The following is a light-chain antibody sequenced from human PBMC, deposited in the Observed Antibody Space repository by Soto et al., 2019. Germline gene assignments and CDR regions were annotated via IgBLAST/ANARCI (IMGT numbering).Light chain of an antibody. CDR3: CSYAGSLVV. Sequence: QSALTQPASVSGSPGQSITISCTGTSSDVGSYNLVSWYQQHPGKAPKLMIYEGSKRPSGVSNRFSGSKSGNTASLTISGLQAEDEADYDCCSYAGSLVVFGGGTKLTVL. J-gene: IGLJ2*01. CDR2: EGS. V-gene: IGLV2-23*01. CDR1: SSDVGSYNL.